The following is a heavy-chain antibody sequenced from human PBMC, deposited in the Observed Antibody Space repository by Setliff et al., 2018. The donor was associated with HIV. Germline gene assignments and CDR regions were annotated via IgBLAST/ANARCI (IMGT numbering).Heavy chain of an antibody. Sequence: SVKVSCKASGGTFSSYAINWVRQAPGQGLEWMGGIIPILGIVNYAQKFQGRVTITADKSTSTAYMELSSLRSEDTAVYYCARDREYYYDNSGSPSFDYWGQGTLVTVSS. CDR1: GGTFSSYA. D-gene: IGHD3-22*01. CDR2: IIPILGIV. CDR3: ARDREYYYDNSGSPSFDY. V-gene: IGHV1-69*10. J-gene: IGHJ4*02.